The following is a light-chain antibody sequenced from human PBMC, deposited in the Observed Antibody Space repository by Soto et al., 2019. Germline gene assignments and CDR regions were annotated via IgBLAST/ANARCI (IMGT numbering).Light chain of an antibody. Sequence: DTQITKTPAPLSASVGDRVSITCRASQRVNTCLAWYQQKPGKAPTLLIYAASSVQSGVPSRFSGSGSGTDFTLTIISLQPEDFATYYCQQRYSTPQTFGQGTKVEI. CDR3: QQRYSTPQT. CDR1: QRVNTC. CDR2: AAS. V-gene: IGKV1-39*01. J-gene: IGKJ1*01.